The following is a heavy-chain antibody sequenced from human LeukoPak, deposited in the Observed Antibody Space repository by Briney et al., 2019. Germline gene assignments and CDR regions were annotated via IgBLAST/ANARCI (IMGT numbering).Heavy chain of an antibody. D-gene: IGHD3-9*01. V-gene: IGHV4-34*01. CDR2: INHSGST. J-gene: IGHJ4*02. CDR1: GGSFSGYY. CDR3: ARGAYYDILTAYYMSYFDY. Sequence: SETLSLNCAVYGGSFSGYYWSWIRQPPGKGLEWIGEINHSGSTNYNPSLKSRVTISVDTSKNQFSLKLSSVTAADTAVYYCARGAYYDILTAYYMSYFDYWGQGTLVTVSS.